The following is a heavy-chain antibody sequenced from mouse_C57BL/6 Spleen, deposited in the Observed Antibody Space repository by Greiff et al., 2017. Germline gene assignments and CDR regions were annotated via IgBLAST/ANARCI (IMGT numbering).Heavy chain of an antibody. CDR3: ARAGYYGSSAWFAY. Sequence: EVQLQQSGPELVKPGASVKIPCKASGYTFTDYNMDWVKQSHGKSLEWIGDIKPNNGGTIYNQKFKGKATLTVDKSSSTAYMGLRSLTSEDTAVYYCARAGYYGSSAWFAYWGQGTLVTVSA. V-gene: IGHV1-18*01. CDR1: GYTFTDYN. CDR2: IKPNNGGT. J-gene: IGHJ3*01. D-gene: IGHD1-1*01.